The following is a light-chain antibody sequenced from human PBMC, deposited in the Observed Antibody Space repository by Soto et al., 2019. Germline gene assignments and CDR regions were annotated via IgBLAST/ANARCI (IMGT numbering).Light chain of an antibody. CDR1: TIGSKS. CDR2: DDS. CDR3: QVWHSSGDQYV. J-gene: IGLJ1*01. V-gene: IGLV3-21*02. Sequence: SYELTQPPSVSVAPGQTARVTCEGNTIGSKSVHWYQQKPGQAPILVVYDDSDRPSGIPERFSGSNSGNTATLTINRVEAGDEADYYCQVWHSSGDQYVFGPGTQLTVL.